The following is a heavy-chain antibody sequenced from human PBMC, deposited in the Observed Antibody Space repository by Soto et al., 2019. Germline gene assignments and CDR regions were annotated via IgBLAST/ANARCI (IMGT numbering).Heavy chain of an antibody. CDR1: GFTFSSYA. CDR2: ISGSGGST. J-gene: IGHJ4*02. Sequence: EVQLLESGGGLVQPGGSLRLSCAASGFTFSSYAMIWVRQAPGKGLEWVSAISGSGGSTYYADSVKGRFTISRDNSKNTLYLQMNSLRAEDTAVYYCAKVGSDIVVVPAASTEFDYWGQGTLVTVSS. V-gene: IGHV3-23*01. CDR3: AKVGSDIVVVPAASTEFDY. D-gene: IGHD2-2*01.